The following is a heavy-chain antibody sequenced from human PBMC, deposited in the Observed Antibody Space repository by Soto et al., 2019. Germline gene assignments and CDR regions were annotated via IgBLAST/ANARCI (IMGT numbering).Heavy chain of an antibody. J-gene: IGHJ4*02. CDR1: GFTFSSYA. D-gene: IGHD3-22*01. V-gene: IGHV3-30-3*01. CDR2: ISYDGSNK. Sequence: LRLSCAASGFTFSSYAMHWVRQAPGKGLEWVAVISYDGSNKYYADSVKGRFTISRDNSKNTLYLQMNSLRAEDTAVYYCARDHYYDSSGYSPAPEYWGQGTLVTVSS. CDR3: ARDHYYDSSGYSPAPEY.